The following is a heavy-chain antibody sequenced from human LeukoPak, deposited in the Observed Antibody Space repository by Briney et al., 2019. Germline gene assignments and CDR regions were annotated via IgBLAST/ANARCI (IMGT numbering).Heavy chain of an antibody. D-gene: IGHD3-3*01. J-gene: IGHJ4*02. CDR1: GFTFDDYA. V-gene: IGHV3-9*01. CDR2: ISWNSGSI. CDR3: AKVDFWSGYYYFDY. Sequence: GGSLRLSCAASGFTFDDYAMHWVRQAPGKGLEWVSGISWNSGSIGYADSVKGRFTISRDNAKNSLYLQMNSLRAEDTALYYCAKVDFWSGYYYFDYWGQGTLVTVSS.